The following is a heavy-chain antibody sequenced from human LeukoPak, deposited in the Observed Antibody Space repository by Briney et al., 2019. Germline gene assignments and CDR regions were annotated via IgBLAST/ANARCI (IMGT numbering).Heavy chain of an antibody. CDR3: ARDGYSSGWYDY. D-gene: IGHD6-19*01. CDR2: IYDSGSP. Sequence: SETLSLTCTVSGGSISTYYWVWIRQPPGKGLEWIGHIYDSGSPTYKSSLKSRVTISVDTSKSQFSLRLTSVTAADTAVYYCARDGYSSGWYDYWGQGTLVTVSS. V-gene: IGHV4-59*01. J-gene: IGHJ4*02. CDR1: GGSISTYY.